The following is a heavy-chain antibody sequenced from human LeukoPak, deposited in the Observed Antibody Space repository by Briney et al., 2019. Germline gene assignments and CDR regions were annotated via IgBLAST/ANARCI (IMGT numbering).Heavy chain of an antibody. D-gene: IGHD3-22*01. CDR1: GGTFSSYA. CDR2: IIPILGIA. CDR3: ARGRAKSSGYYLLLRDAFDI. V-gene: IGHV1-69*04. Sequence: ASVKVSCKASGGTFSSYAISWVRQAPGQGLEWMGRIIPILGIANYAQKFQGRVTITADKSTSTAYMELSSLRSEDTAVYYCARGRAKSSGYYLLLRDAFDIWGQGTMVTVSS. J-gene: IGHJ3*02.